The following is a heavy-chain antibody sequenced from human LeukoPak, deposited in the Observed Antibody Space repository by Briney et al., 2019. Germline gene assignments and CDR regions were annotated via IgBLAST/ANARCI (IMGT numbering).Heavy chain of an antibody. CDR1: GGTFSSYA. CDR3: ARGPPYYDSSGYGGYLFDP. D-gene: IGHD3-22*01. J-gene: IGHJ5*02. CDR2: IIPIFGTA. Sequence: QISCKASGGTFSSYAISWVRQAPGQGLEWMGGIIPIFGTANYAQKFQGRVTITADESTSTAYMELSSLRSEDTAVYYCARGPPYYDSSGYGGYLFDPWGPGTLVTVSS. V-gene: IGHV1-69*01.